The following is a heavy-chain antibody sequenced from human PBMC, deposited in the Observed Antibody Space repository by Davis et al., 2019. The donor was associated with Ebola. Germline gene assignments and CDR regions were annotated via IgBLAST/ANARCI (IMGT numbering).Heavy chain of an antibody. V-gene: IGHV3-7*01. Sequence: PGGSLRLSCAASGFTFSTFWMNWVRQPPGRGLEWVANIKQDGIEKYYADSVKGRFTISRDNSKSTLFLQMNSLRAEDTAVYYCAAINYDIFTGYYQDYWGQGTQVTVSS. CDR3: AAINYDIFTGYYQDY. CDR2: IKQDGIEK. J-gene: IGHJ4*02. D-gene: IGHD3-9*01. CDR1: GFTFSTFW.